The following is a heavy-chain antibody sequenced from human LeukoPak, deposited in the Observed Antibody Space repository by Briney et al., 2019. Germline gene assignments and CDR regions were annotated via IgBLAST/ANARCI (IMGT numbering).Heavy chain of an antibody. Sequence: EASVKVSCKASGYTFTSYGISWVRQAPRQGLEWMGWISAYNGNTNYAQKLQGRVTMTTDTSTSTAYMELRSLRSDDTAVYYCARESPSWGSGGSCSDYWGQGTLVTVSS. CDR2: ISAYNGNT. V-gene: IGHV1-18*01. J-gene: IGHJ4*02. D-gene: IGHD2-15*01. CDR1: GYTFTSYG. CDR3: ARESPSWGSGGSCSDY.